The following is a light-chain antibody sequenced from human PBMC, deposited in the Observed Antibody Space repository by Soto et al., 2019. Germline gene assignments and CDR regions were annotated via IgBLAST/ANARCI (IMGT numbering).Light chain of an antibody. V-gene: IGLV2-14*03. CDR3: SSYTASSTLVV. J-gene: IGLJ2*01. Sequence: QSALTQPASVSGSPGQSITISCTGTSSDVGGYNYVSWYQHHPGKAPKLMIFDVIYRPSGISNRFSGSKSGNTASLTISGLHAEDEADYYCSSYTASSTLVVFGGGTKLTVL. CDR2: DVI. CDR1: SSDVGGYNY.